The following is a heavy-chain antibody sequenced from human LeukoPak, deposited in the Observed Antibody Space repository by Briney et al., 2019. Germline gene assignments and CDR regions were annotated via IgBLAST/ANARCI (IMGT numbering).Heavy chain of an antibody. D-gene: IGHD1-26*01. CDR3: ARVPRGSYSFDY. J-gene: IGHJ4*02. V-gene: IGHV3-74*01. CDR1: EFYW. CDR2: INPDGSVT. Sequence: GGSLRLSCAASEFYWMHWVRQAPGKGLVWVSRINPDGSVTSYADSVKGRFTISRDNAMNTLYLRMNSLRAEDTAAYYCARVPRGSYSFDYWGQGTLVTVSS.